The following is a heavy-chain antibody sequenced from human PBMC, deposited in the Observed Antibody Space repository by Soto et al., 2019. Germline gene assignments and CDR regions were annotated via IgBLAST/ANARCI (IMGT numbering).Heavy chain of an antibody. CDR3: AREDTMVRGGEPLIKYGMDV. D-gene: IGHD3-10*01. Sequence: PGGSLRLSCAASGFTFSSYAMSWVRQAPGKGLEWVSAISGSGGSTYYADSVKGRFTISRDNSKNTLYLQMNSLRAEDTAVYYCAREDTMVRGGEPLIKYGMDVWGQGTTVTVS. J-gene: IGHJ6*02. V-gene: IGHV3-23*01. CDR2: ISGSGGST. CDR1: GFTFSSYA.